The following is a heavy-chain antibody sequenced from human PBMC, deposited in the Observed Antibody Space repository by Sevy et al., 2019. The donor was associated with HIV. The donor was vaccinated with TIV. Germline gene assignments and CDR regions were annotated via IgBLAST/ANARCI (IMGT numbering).Heavy chain of an antibody. Sequence: GGSLRLSCEASGFTFTRYWVGWVRQDPGKGLEWLSNVNQDGGEKHYVDSLKGRFPISRDNAKNSVDLQMSSLRAEDTAVYYCVRDGLSNRSGGSRAVEYFQHWGQGTLVTVSS. V-gene: IGHV3-7*01. CDR3: VRDGLSNRSGGSRAVEYFQH. D-gene: IGHD2-15*01. J-gene: IGHJ1*01. CDR2: VNQDGGEK. CDR1: GFTFTRYW.